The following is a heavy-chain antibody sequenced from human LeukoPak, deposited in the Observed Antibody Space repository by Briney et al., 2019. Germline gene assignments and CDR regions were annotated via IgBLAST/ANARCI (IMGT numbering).Heavy chain of an antibody. V-gene: IGHV3-48*03. J-gene: IGHJ6*03. Sequence: GGSLRLSCAASGFTFSNFEMNWVRQAPGKGLEWLAYIDLTGRTINYADSVKGRLTISRDNARNSVSLQMISLRAEDTAIYYCARGFGLASYYYSMDVWGKGTTVTISS. CDR3: ARGFGLASYYYSMDV. CDR1: GFTFSNFE. CDR2: IDLTGRTI. D-gene: IGHD3/OR15-3a*01.